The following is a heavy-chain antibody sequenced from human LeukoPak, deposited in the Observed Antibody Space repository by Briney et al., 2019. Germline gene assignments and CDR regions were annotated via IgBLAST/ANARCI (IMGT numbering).Heavy chain of an antibody. CDR2: ISYDGSTK. V-gene: IGHV3-30*18. CDR1: GFTFSIYL. J-gene: IGHJ4*02. Sequence: GGSLRLSCTASGFTFSIYLMLCPRYAPGKGLEGVTLISYDGSTKYYSDSVTGRFTLSRDNSKNTLYLQMNSLRAEDTAVYYCAKKKTDYSDPSSFDYWGQGTLVTVSS. D-gene: IGHD4-17*01. CDR3: AKKKTDYSDPSSFDY.